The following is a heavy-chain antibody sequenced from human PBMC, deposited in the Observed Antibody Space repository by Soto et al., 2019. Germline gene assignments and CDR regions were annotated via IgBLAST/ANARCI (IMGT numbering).Heavy chain of an antibody. D-gene: IGHD4-17*01. CDR2: IVVGSGNT. CDR3: AARGHDYGDYVGYYYYYMDV. CDR1: GFTFTSSA. J-gene: IGHJ6*03. V-gene: IGHV1-58*02. Sequence: GASVKVSCKASGFTFTSSAMQGVRQARGQRLEWIGWIVVGSGNTNYAQKFQERVTITRDMSTSTAYMELSSLRSEDTAVYYCAARGHDYGDYVGYYYYYMDVWGKGTTVTVSS.